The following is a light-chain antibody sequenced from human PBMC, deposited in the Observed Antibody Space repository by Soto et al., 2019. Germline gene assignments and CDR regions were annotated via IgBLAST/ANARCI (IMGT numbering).Light chain of an antibody. J-gene: IGKJ2*01. CDR3: QQYSSYSPYT. V-gene: IGKV1-5*03. Sequence: DIQMTQSPSTLSASVGDRVTITCRASQSINSWLAWYQQKPGKAPRLLIFKASTLESGVPSRFSGSGSGTEYTLTISSLRPDDFATYYCQQYSSYSPYTFGQGTKVEI. CDR2: KAS. CDR1: QSINSW.